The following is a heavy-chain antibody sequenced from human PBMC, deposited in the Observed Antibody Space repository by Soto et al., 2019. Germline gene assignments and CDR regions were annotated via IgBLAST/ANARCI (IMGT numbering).Heavy chain of an antibody. D-gene: IGHD1-20*01. CDR1: GFTFSSYS. V-gene: IGHV3-21*01. Sequence: GGSLRLSCAASGFTFSSYSMNWVRQAPGKGLEWVSSISSSSSYIYYADSVKGRFTISRDNAKNSLYLQMNSLRAEDTAVYYCARGLSHLHNWNQRSHWFDPWGQGTLVTVSS. CDR3: ARGLSHLHNWNQRSHWFDP. J-gene: IGHJ5*02. CDR2: ISSSSSYI.